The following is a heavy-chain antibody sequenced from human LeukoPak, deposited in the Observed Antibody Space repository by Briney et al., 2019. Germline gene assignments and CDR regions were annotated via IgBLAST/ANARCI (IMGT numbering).Heavy chain of an antibody. V-gene: IGHV3-48*04. D-gene: IGHD5-18*01. CDR2: ISSSGSTI. J-gene: IGHJ4*02. CDR3: ARDRLRRGYSYGYDY. Sequence: PGGSLRLSCAASGFTFSSYAMSWVRQAPGKGLEWVSYISSSGSTIYYADSVKGRFTISRDNAKNSLYLQMNSLRAEDTAVYYCARDRLRRGYSYGYDYWGQGTLVTVSS. CDR1: GFTFSSYA.